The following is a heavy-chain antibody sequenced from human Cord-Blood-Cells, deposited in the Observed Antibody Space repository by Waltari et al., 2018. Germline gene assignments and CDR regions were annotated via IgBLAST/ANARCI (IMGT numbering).Heavy chain of an antibody. D-gene: IGHD1-26*01. CDR1: GYTFPSYY. J-gene: IGHJ4*02. V-gene: IGHV1-46*01. Sequence: QVRLVQSGTEVKKPGASVKVSCKASGYTFPSYYMPWVRQAPGQGLEWMGIMYPSGGRTSDVPKFQGRVTMSRDTSTSAVYMELRSLRSEDTAGDYCAREMGFHCWGQGTLVSVSS. CDR3: AREMGFHC. CDR2: MYPSGGRT.